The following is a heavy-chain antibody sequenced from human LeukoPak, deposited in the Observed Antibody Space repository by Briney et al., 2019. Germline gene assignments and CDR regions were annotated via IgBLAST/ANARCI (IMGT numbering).Heavy chain of an antibody. CDR3: ARSERRGWYFDL. V-gene: IGHV4-34*01. J-gene: IGHJ2*01. CDR1: GGSFSGYY. Sequence: SETLSLTCAVYGGSFSGYYWSWIRQPPGKSLEWIGEINHAENTNYNPSLKSRVTISVDTSKNQFSLKLTSVTATDTAVYYCARSERRGWYFDLWGRGSRVTVSS. CDR2: INHAENT. D-gene: IGHD1-26*01.